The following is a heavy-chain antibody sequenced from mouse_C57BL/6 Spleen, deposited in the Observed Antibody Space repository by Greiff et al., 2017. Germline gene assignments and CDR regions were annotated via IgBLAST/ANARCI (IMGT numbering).Heavy chain of an antibody. Sequence: QVQLQQPGAELVKPGASVKMSCKASGYTFTSYWITWVKQRPGQGLEWIGDIYPGSGSTNYNEKFKSKATLTVDTSSSTAYMQLSSLTSEDSAVXYCARESDYYGSRDYAMDYWGQGTSVTVSS. CDR2: IYPGSGST. J-gene: IGHJ4*01. CDR1: GYTFTSYW. D-gene: IGHD1-1*01. V-gene: IGHV1-55*01. CDR3: ARESDYYGSRDYAMDY.